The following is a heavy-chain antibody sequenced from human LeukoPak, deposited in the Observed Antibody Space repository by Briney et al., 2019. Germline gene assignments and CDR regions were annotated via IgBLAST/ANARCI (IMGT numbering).Heavy chain of an antibody. D-gene: IGHD3-9*01. CDR1: GYTFTSYD. J-gene: IGHJ6*02. Sequence: EASVKVSCKASGYTFTSYDINWVRQATGQGLEWMGWMNPNSGNTGYAQKFQGRVTMTRNPTISTAYMELSSLRSEDTAVYSCARAEQYYDIPRTYHSSGMAAWGQGPTVTVSS. CDR3: ARAEQYYDIPRTYHSSGMAA. V-gene: IGHV1-8*01. CDR2: MNPNSGNT.